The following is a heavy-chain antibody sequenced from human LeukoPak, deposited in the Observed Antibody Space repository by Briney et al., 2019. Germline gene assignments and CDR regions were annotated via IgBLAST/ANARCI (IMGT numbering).Heavy chain of an antibody. CDR3: ATDSMLVSGSGSYFDY. D-gene: IGHD3-10*01. Sequence: GGSLRLSCAASGFTFDDYAMHWVRQGPGKGLEWISGISWNSGSIVYADSVKGRFTISRDNAKNSLYLQMDTLRPEDTALYYCATDSMLVSGSGSYFDYWGQGTLVTVSS. V-gene: IGHV3-9*01. CDR2: ISWNSGSI. CDR1: GFTFDDYA. J-gene: IGHJ4*02.